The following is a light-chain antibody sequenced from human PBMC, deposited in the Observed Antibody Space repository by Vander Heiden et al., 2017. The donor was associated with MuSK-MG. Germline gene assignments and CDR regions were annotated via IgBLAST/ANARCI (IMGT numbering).Light chain of an antibody. CDR2: ADS. Sequence: SYVLTQPPSASVVPGRVAQSTFGANKIGSNSVHWYQQKPTQAPVLLVYADSDRPSGIPERFSGSNSGTTTTLTNTRVEAGDEADYYCQVWDSSSDRGVFGGGTKLTVL. CDR1: KIGSNS. J-gene: IGLJ2*01. CDR3: QVWDSSSDRGV. V-gene: IGLV3-21*03.